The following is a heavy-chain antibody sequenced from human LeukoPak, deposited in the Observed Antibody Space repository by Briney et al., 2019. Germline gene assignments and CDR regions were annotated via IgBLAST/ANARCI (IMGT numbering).Heavy chain of an antibody. D-gene: IGHD3-3*01. J-gene: IGHJ4*02. CDR1: GFTFSSYA. V-gene: IGHV3-30-3*01. CDR3: ARDRITIFGVVTAGFDY. Sequence: GRSLRLSCAASGFTFSSYAMHWVRQAPGKGLEWVAVISYDGSNKYYADSVKGRFTISRDNSKNTLYLQMNSLRAEDTAVYYCARDRITIFGVVTAGFDYWGQGTLVTVSS. CDR2: ISYDGSNK.